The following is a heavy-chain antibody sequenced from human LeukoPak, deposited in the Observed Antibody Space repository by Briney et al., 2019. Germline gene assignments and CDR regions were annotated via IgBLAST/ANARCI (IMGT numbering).Heavy chain of an antibody. CDR3: ARDSSLYCSGGTCYWGFDL. CDR1: GFTFSTW. D-gene: IGHD2-15*01. Sequence: GGSLRLSCAASGFTFSTWLSWVRQAPGKGLEWVANVREDGSDKYYVDSVKGRFTISRDNAKNSLYLQMNSLRVEDTAVYYCARDSSLYCSGGTCYWGFDLWGQGTMATVSS. CDR2: VREDGSDK. V-gene: IGHV3-7*01. J-gene: IGHJ3*01.